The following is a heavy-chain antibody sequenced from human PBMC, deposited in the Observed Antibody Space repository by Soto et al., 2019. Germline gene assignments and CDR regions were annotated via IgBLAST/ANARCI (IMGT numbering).Heavy chain of an antibody. Sequence: QVQLQESGPGLVKPSQTLSLTCTVSGGSISSGDYYWSWIRQPPGKGLEWIGYIYYSGSTYYNPSLQSRVTISVDTSKTQCSLKLSSVTAADTAVYYCASNSYGYTLDDYWGQRTLVTVSS. D-gene: IGHD5-18*01. J-gene: IGHJ4*02. CDR2: IYYSGST. CDR3: ASNSYGYTLDDY. V-gene: IGHV4-30-4*01. CDR1: GGSISSGDYY.